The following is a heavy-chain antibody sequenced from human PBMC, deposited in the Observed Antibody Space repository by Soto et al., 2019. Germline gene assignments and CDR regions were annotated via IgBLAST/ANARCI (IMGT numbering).Heavy chain of an antibody. Sequence: SETLSLTCTVSGGSISSYYWSWIRQPPGKGLEWIGYIYYSGSTNYNPSLKSRVTISVDTSKNQFSLKLSSVTAADTAVYYCARGIFGGVILDYCGQGTLVTVSS. CDR1: GGSISSYY. D-gene: IGHD3-3*01. CDR2: IYYSGST. J-gene: IGHJ4*02. CDR3: ARGIFGGVILDY. V-gene: IGHV4-59*01.